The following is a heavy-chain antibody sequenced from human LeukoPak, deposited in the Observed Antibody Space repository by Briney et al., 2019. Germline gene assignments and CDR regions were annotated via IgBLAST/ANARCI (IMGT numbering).Heavy chain of an antibody. J-gene: IGHJ4*02. Sequence: NPSGTLSLTCGVSGVSFDDYYWSWVRQTPGKGLEWLGEINHSGYTNDSPSLKSRVTLSIDTSRKQFSLNLRSVTVADAGIYYCTRMTTGHDYWGQGTLVTVSS. D-gene: IGHD4-17*01. CDR3: TRMTTGHDY. V-gene: IGHV4-34*01. CDR1: GVSFDDYY. CDR2: INHSGYT.